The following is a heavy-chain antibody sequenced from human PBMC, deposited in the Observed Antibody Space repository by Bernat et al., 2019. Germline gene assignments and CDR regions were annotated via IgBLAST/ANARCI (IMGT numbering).Heavy chain of an antibody. D-gene: IGHD3-10*01. CDR1: GFTFSSYE. V-gene: IGHV3-48*03. CDR2: ISSSGSTI. Sequence: EVQLVESGGGLVQPGGSLRLSCAASGFTFSSYEMNWVRQAPGKGLEWVSYISSSGSTIYYADSVKGRFTISRDNAKNSLYLQMNSLRAEDTAVYYFAGDSHVRSVRGGGFDYWGQGTLVTVSS. J-gene: IGHJ4*02. CDR3: AGDSHVRSVRGGGFDY.